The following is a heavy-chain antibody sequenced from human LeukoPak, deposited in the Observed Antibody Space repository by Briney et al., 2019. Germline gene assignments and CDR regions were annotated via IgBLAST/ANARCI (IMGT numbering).Heavy chain of an antibody. Sequence: SETLSLTCTVSGGSISSYYWSWIRQPAGKGPEWIGRIYTSGSTNYNPSHKSRVTISVDKSKNQFSLKLSSVTAADTAVYYCARESGSYYYYYYMDVWGKGTTVTVSS. D-gene: IGHD1-26*01. CDR1: GGSISSYY. CDR2: IYTSGST. J-gene: IGHJ6*03. CDR3: ARESGSYYYYYYMDV. V-gene: IGHV4-4*07.